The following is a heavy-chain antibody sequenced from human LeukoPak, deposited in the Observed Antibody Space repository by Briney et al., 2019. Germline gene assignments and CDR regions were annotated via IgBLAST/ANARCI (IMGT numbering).Heavy chain of an antibody. CDR1: GYTFTSYA. J-gene: IGHJ5*02. CDR2: INTNTGNP. V-gene: IGHV7-4-1*02. D-gene: IGHD3-9*01. Sequence: GASVKVSCKASGYTFTSYAMNWVRQAPGQGLEWMGWINTNTGNPTYAQGFTGRFVFSLDTSVSTAYLQISSLKAEDTAVYYCARKYYDILTGGGWFDPWGQGTLVTVSS. CDR3: ARKYYDILTGGGWFDP.